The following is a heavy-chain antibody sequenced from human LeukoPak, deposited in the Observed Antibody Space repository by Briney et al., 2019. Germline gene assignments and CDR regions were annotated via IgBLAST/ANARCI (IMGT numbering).Heavy chain of an antibody. CDR2: INHSGST. D-gene: IGHD6-13*01. J-gene: IGHJ4*02. CDR3: AREGVAAAGIPFDY. Sequence: SETLSLTFAVYGGSFSGYYWSWIRQPPGKGLGWIGEINHSGSTNYNPSLKSRVTISVDTSKNQFSLKLSSVTAADTAVYYCAREGVAAAGIPFDYWGQGTLVTVSS. V-gene: IGHV4-34*01. CDR1: GGSFSGYY.